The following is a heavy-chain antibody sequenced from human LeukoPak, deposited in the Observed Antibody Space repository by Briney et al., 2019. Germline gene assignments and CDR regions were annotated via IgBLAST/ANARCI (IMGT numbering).Heavy chain of an antibody. Sequence: PSETLSLTCTVSGGSISSHYWSWIRQPPGKGLEWIGYIYYSGSTNYNPSLKSRVTISVDTSKNQFSLKLSSVTAADTAVYYCARDDVHSSSWYGGRYYYYMDVWGKGTTVTVSS. CDR3: ARDDVHSSSWYGGRYYYYMDV. J-gene: IGHJ6*03. CDR2: IYYSGST. CDR1: GGSISSHY. D-gene: IGHD6-13*01. V-gene: IGHV4-59*11.